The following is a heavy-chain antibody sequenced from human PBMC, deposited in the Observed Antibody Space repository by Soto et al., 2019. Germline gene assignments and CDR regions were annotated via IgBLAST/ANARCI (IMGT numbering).Heavy chain of an antibody. CDR1: GYSFTSYW. Sequence: EVQLVQSGAEVKKPGESLRISCKGSGYSFTSYWISWVRQMPGKGLEWMVRIDPSDSYTNYSPSFQGHFTISADKSISTAYLQWSSLKASDTAMYYCARRAMVTRRGYYGMDVWGQGTTVTVSS. CDR2: IDPSDSYT. J-gene: IGHJ6*02. CDR3: ARRAMVTRRGYYGMDV. D-gene: IGHD5-18*01. V-gene: IGHV5-10-1*01.